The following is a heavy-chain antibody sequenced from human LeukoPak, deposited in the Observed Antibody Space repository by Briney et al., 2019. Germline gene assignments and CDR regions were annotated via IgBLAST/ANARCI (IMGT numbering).Heavy chain of an antibody. CDR1: EFTFSSYN. Sequence: GGSLRLSCAASEFTFSSYNMNWVRQAPGKGLEWVSSISSFSSYIYYADSVKGRFTISRANSKNTLYLQMNRLRADDMAIYYCAKEAYSGSSFDFWGQGALVTVSS. CDR2: ISSFSSYI. V-gene: IGHV3-21*04. J-gene: IGHJ4*02. CDR3: AKEAYSGSSFDF. D-gene: IGHD6-6*01.